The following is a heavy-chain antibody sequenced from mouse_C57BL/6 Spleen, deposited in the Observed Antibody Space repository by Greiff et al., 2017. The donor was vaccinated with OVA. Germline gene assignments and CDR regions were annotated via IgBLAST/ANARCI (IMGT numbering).Heavy chain of an antibody. CDR2: INPSTGGT. CDR3: ARRGYYYGSRSLYYYAMDY. J-gene: IGHJ4*01. V-gene: IGHV1-42*01. Sequence: VQLQQSGPELVKPGASVKISCKASGYSFTGYYMNWVKQSPEKSLEWIGEINPSTGGTTYNQKFKAKATLTVDKSSSTAYMQLKSLTSEDSAVYYCARRGYYYGSRSLYYYAMDYWGQGTSVTVSS. D-gene: IGHD1-1*01. CDR1: GYSFTGYY.